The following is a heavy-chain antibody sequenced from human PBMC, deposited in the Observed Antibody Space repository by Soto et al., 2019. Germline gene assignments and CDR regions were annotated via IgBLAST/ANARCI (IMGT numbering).Heavy chain of an antibody. D-gene: IGHD3-9*01. CDR3: SKDIDAYLTYYYYGMDV. Sequence: QVQLVESGGGVVQPGRSLRLSCAASGFTFSSYGMHWVRQAPGKGLEWVAVISYDGSNKYYEDSVKGRFTISRDNSKNTLYLQMNSLRAEDTAVYYCSKDIDAYLTYYYYGMDVWGQGTTVTVSS. V-gene: IGHV3-30*18. J-gene: IGHJ6*02. CDR1: GFTFSSYG. CDR2: ISYDGSNK.